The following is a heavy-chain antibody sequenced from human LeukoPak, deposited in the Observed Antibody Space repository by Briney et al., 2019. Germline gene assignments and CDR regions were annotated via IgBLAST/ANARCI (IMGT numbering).Heavy chain of an antibody. V-gene: IGHV3-23*01. CDR3: AKDRQIMATILDY. CDR1: GFTFSSYA. Sequence: PGGSLRLSCAASGFTFSSYAMSWVRQAPGKGLEWVSAISGSGGSTYYADSVKGRFTISRDNSKNTLYLQMNSLRAEDTYVSDCAKDRQIMATILDYWGQGTLVTVSS. CDR2: ISGSGGST. D-gene: IGHD5-12*01. J-gene: IGHJ4*02.